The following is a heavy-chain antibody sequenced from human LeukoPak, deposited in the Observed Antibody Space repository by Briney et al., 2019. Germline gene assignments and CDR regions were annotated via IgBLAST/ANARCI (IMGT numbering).Heavy chain of an antibody. D-gene: IGHD3-22*01. J-gene: IGHJ4*02. CDR2: INPSGGST. CDR3: ARDGCYYDSSGYPYYFDY. V-gene: IGHV1-46*01. CDR1: GYTFTSYY. Sequence: ASVKVSCNASGYTFTSYYMHWVREAPGQGLEWMGIINPSGGSTSYAQKFQGRVTMTRDTSTSTVYMELSSLRSEDTAVYYCARDGCYYDSSGYPYYFDYWGQGTLVTVSS.